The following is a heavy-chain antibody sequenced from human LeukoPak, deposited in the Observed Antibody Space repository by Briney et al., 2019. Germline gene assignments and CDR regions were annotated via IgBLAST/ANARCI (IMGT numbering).Heavy chain of an antibody. J-gene: IGHJ4*02. CDR1: GGSISSNSYY. Sequence: PSETLSLTCTVSGGSISSNSYYWGWIRQPPGKGLEWIGTISYSGSTYYNPSLKSRVTISVDTSKIQFSLKLSSVTAADTAVYYCAGATDYPWYFDYWGQGTLVTVSS. D-gene: IGHD4-11*01. CDR3: AGATDYPWYFDY. CDR2: ISYSGST. V-gene: IGHV4-39*01.